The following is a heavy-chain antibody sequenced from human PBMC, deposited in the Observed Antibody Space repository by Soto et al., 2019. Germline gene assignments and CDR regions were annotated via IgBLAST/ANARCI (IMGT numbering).Heavy chain of an antibody. CDR3: TTLIVVVTGEYFDY. Sequence: EVQLVESGGGLVKPGGSLRLSCAASGFTFSNAWMNWVRQAPGKGLEWVGRIKSKTDGGTTDYAGPVKGRFTISRDDSKNTLYLQMNSLKTEDTAVYYCTTLIVVVTGEYFDYWGQGTLVTVSS. J-gene: IGHJ4*02. CDR1: GFTFSNAW. D-gene: IGHD2-21*02. CDR2: IKSKTDGGTT. V-gene: IGHV3-15*07.